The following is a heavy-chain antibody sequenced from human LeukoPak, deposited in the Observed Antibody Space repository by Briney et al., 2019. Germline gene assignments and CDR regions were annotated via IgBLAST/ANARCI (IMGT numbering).Heavy chain of an antibody. V-gene: IGHV3-21*01. D-gene: IGHD6-19*01. CDR1: GFTFSSYY. Sequence: GGSLRLSCAASGFTFSSYYMNWVRQAPGRGLEWVSSISSTSSYIYYADSVKGRFTISRDNADNSLYLQMNSLRAEDTAVYYRARGYSSGWSAFDYWGQGTLVTVSS. J-gene: IGHJ4*02. CDR3: ARGYSSGWSAFDY. CDR2: ISSTSSYI.